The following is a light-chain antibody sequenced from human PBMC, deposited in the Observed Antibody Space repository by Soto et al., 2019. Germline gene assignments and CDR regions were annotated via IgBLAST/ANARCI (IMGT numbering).Light chain of an antibody. V-gene: IGLV2-23*01. Sequence: QSVLTEPASVSGSPGQSITISCTGTSSDVGTYNLVAWYPQHPGKAPKLMIFEDNKRASGVSDRFSGSKSGNTASLTISGLXTEDEADYYCCSFAGSRILYVFGAGTKVTLL. CDR2: EDN. CDR1: SSDVGTYNL. J-gene: IGLJ1*01. CDR3: CSFAGSRILYV.